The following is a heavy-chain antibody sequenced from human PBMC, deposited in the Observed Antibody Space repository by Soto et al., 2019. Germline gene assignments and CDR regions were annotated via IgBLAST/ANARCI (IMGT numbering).Heavy chain of an antibody. D-gene: IGHD6-19*01. Sequence: GGSLRLSCAASGFTFSSYAMNWVRQTQEKGLEWVSSISSASSYTHYSDSVKGRFTISRDNANNSLFLQMNSLRAEDTATYYCARDLALAGNYWGQGVLVTVSS. CDR3: ARDLALAGNY. V-gene: IGHV3-21*01. J-gene: IGHJ4*02. CDR2: ISSASSYT. CDR1: GFTFSSYA.